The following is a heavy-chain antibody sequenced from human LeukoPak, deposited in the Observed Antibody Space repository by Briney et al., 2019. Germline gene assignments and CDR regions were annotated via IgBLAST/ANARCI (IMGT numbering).Heavy chain of an antibody. CDR1: GFIFGGYG. CDR2: TWNDGKKI. D-gene: IGHD1-1*01. J-gene: IGHJ4*02. Sequence: PGGSLRLSCGASGFIFGGYGMHWVRQAPGKGLEGVAVTWNDGKKIYYADSVKGRFTLSKDNSKNMLYLQMNSVRVEDSAVYYCARDHSTTGTYPADYWGQGTLVTVSS. V-gene: IGHV3-33*01. CDR3: ARDHSTTGTYPADY.